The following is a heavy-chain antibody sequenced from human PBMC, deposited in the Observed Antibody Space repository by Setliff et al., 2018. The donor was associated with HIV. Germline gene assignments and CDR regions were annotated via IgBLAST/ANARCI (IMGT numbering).Heavy chain of an antibody. Sequence: GESLKISCKTSGYSFTNYWVGWVRQMPGKGLEWMGLIWPDDSDTMYSPSFQGQVTMSADKSISTAYLQWSSLRAPDTAMYYCARQGSRAYYYDYIWGSYRWDAFDIWGQGTMVTVSS. V-gene: IGHV5-51*01. CDR1: GYSFTNYW. D-gene: IGHD3-16*02. J-gene: IGHJ3*02. CDR2: IWPDDSDT. CDR3: ARQGSRAYYYDYIWGSYRWDAFDI.